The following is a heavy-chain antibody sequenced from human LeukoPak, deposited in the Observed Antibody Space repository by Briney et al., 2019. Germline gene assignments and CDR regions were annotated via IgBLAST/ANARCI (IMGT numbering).Heavy chain of an antibody. CDR3: ARIRMSLRVFTCYVDC. D-gene: IGHD3-3*01. CDR1: ARSATRYI. J-gene: IGHJ6*03. CDR2: IYYSGST. V-gene: IGHV4-59*08. Sequence: PSETLPPTPAVDARSATRYISGSVRQPPGKGLEWIGYIYYSGSTNYNPSLKSRVTISVDTSKNQFSLKLSSVTAADTAAYYCARIRMSLRVFTCYVDCWGEGTTVTVSS.